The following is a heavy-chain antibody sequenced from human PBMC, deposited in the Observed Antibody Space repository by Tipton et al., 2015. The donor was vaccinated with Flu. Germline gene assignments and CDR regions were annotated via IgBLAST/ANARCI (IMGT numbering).Heavy chain of an antibody. CDR1: GVSIRTTSYH. CDR2: LSYSGST. J-gene: IGHJ4*02. D-gene: IGHD2/OR15-2a*01. CDR3: ARHIPNSRGFDY. V-gene: IGHV4-39*01. Sequence: TLSLTCTVSGVSIRTTSYHWGWIRQPPGKGLEWIASLSYSGSTFYKSSLKSRVTISVDTSKNQFSLKVSSVTAADTAVYYCARHIPNSRGFDYWGQGILVTVSS.